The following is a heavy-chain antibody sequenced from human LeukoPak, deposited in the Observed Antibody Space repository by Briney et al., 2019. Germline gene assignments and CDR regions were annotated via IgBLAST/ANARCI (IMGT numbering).Heavy chain of an antibody. J-gene: IGHJ5*02. V-gene: IGHV3-48*03. CDR2: ISSSDSTI. Sequence: GGSLRLSCAASGFTFSSYEMHWVRQAPGKGLEWVSYISSSDSTIYYADSVKGRFTISRDNAKNALYLQLNSLRAEDTAVYYCARGGIAAAALFDPWGQGTLVTVSS. CDR1: GFTFSSYE. D-gene: IGHD6-13*01. CDR3: ARGGIAAAALFDP.